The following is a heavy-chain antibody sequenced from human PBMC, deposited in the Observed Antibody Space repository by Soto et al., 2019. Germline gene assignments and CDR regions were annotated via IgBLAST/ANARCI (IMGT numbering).Heavy chain of an antibody. D-gene: IGHD6-13*01. CDR2: ISGSGGST. V-gene: IGHV3-23*01. CDR3: AKWDKEYSSSYSAGPSYYFDY. Sequence: EVQLLESGGGLVQPGGSLRLSCAASGFTFSSYAMSWVRQAPGKGLEWVSAISGSGGSTYYADSVKGRFTISRDNSKNTLYLQMNGLRAEDTAVYYCAKWDKEYSSSYSAGPSYYFDYWGQGTLVTVSS. CDR1: GFTFSSYA. J-gene: IGHJ4*02.